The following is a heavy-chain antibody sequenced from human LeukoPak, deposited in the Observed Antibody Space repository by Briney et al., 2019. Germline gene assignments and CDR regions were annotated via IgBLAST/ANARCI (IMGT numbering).Heavy chain of an antibody. Sequence: PGGSLRLSCAASGFTFSSYAMHWVRQAPGKGLEWVAVISYDGSNKYYADSVKGRFTISRDNSKNTLYLQMNSLRAEDTAVYYCARYPSDQYYFDYWGQGTLVTVSS. J-gene: IGHJ4*02. CDR2: ISYDGSNK. CDR1: GFTFSSYA. CDR3: ARYPSDQYYFDY. V-gene: IGHV3-30*14.